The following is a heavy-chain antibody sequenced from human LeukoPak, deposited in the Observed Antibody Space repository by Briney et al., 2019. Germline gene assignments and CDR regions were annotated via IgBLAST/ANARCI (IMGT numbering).Heavy chain of an antibody. D-gene: IGHD2-21*01. V-gene: IGHV1-46*03. CDR2: INPSGGST. J-gene: IGHJ3*02. CDR1: GYTFTSYY. Sequence: GASVKVSCKASGYTFTSYYMHWVRQAPGQGLEWMGIINPSGGSTSYAQKFQGRVTMTRDTSTSTVYMELTSLRSEDTAVYCCARVRYCGGDCYTPFDAFDIWGQGTMVTVSS. CDR3: ARVRYCGGDCYTPFDAFDI.